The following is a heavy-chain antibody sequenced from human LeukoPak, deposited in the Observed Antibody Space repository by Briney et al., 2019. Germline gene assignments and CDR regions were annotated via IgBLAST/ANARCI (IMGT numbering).Heavy chain of an antibody. V-gene: IGHV3-66*01. Sequence: PGGSLRLSCAASGFTFSSYWMSWVRQAPGKGLEWVSVIYSGGSTYYTDSVKGRFTISRDNSKNTLYLQMNSLRVEDTAMYYCARSWYFDLWGRGTLVTVSS. J-gene: IGHJ2*01. CDR1: GFTFSSYW. CDR2: IYSGGST. CDR3: ARSWYFDL.